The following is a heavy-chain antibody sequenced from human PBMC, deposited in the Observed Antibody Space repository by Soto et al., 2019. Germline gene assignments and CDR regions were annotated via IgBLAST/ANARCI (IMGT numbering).Heavy chain of an antibody. D-gene: IGHD6-19*01. Sequence: QVQLQESGPGLVKPSETLSLTCSVSGGSISGSYWSWIRQSPGKGLEWLGYVYYTGSTNYSPSLRSGVSISVDTSKNEFSLRLSSVTAVDTAVYFCARSVAVPGAHIDYWGQGTQVTVSS. CDR3: ARSVAVPGAHIDY. CDR1: GGSISGSY. CDR2: VYYTGST. J-gene: IGHJ4*02. V-gene: IGHV4-59*01.